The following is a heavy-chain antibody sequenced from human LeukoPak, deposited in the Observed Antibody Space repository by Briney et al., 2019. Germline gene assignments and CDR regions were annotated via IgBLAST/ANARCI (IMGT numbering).Heavy chain of an antibody. CDR1: GFTVSSNS. J-gene: IGHJ4*02. CDR3: AKDLRGWYYDSSGKY. D-gene: IGHD3-22*01. CDR2: IYSDNT. V-gene: IGHV3-53*01. Sequence: GGSLRLSCAASGFTVSSNSMSWVRQAPGKGLEWVSFIYSDNTHYSDSVKGRFTISRDNSKNTLYLQMNSLRAEDTAVYYCAKDLRGWYYDSSGKYWGQGTLVTVSS.